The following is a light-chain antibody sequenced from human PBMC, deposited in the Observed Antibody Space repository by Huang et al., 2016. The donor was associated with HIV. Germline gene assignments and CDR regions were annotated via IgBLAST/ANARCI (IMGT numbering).Light chain of an antibody. Sequence: EIVLTQSPATLSLSPGGRATLSCGASQTVKSDYLAWYQQRPGLAPRLVIYDASKRAAGIPDRFSASGSGTDFTLTISRLEPEDFAIYYCQQYGTSPRTFGQGTRVEIK. J-gene: IGKJ1*01. CDR3: QQYGTSPRT. V-gene: IGKV3D-20*01. CDR2: DAS. CDR1: QTVKSDY.